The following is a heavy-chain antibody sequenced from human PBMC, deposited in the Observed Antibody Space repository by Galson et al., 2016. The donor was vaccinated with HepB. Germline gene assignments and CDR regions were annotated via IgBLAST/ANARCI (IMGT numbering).Heavy chain of an antibody. D-gene: IGHD2/OR15-2a*01. CDR1: GDSMSSYNW. CDR2: IFPSGST. J-gene: IGHJ5*02. Sequence: SETLSLTCAVSGDSMSSYNWWHWVRQSPETGLEWIGEIFPSGSTNYNPSLAGRVIISADTSKNTLFLTLSSVTAADTALYYCATGTTASTFGSWSQGILVTVSS. V-gene: IGHV4-4*02. CDR3: ATGTTASTFGS.